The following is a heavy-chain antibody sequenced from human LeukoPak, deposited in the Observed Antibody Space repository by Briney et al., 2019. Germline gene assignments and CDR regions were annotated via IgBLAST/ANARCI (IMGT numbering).Heavy chain of an antibody. V-gene: IGHV3-23*01. CDR3: AKGAWDLLPSGGNY. D-gene: IGHD1-26*01. CDR1: GFTFSSYA. CDR2: ISGSGGST. J-gene: IGHJ4*02. Sequence: GGSLRLSCAASGFTFSSYAMSWVRQAPGKGLEWVSAISGSGGSTYYADSVKGRFTTSKDNSNNTLYLQIYRLIAEETAVYYCAKGAWDLLPSGGNYWGQGTLVTVSS.